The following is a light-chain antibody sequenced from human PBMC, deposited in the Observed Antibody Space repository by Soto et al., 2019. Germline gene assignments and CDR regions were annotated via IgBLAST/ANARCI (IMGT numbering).Light chain of an antibody. CDR2: DAS. CDR3: QQRSNWPLWT. V-gene: IGKV3-11*01. Sequence: EIVLTQSPATLSLSPGERATLSCRTSERVSSYLAWYQQKPGQAPRLLIYDASNRATDIPSRFSGSGSGTDFTLTISSLEPEDFVVYYCQQRSNWPLWTCGQGTKVEIK. J-gene: IGKJ1*01. CDR1: ERVSSY.